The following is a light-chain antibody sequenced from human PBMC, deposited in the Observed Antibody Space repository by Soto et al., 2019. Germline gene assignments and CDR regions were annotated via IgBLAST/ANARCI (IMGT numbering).Light chain of an antibody. CDR1: RDDVGGYNY. V-gene: IGLV2-14*01. Sequence: QSALTQPASVSGSPGQSITISCTGTRDDVGGYNYVSWYQQYPGKAPKLMIYEVSYRPSGVSNRFSGSRSGHTASLSISGLQDEDEDDYYCSAYRNIGTLVFGAGTKLTVL. CDR3: SAYRNIGTLV. J-gene: IGLJ3*02. CDR2: EVS.